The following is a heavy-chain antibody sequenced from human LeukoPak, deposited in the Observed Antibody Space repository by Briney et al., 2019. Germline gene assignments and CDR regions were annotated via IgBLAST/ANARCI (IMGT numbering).Heavy chain of an antibody. CDR2: INPSGGNT. D-gene: IGHD1-1*01. V-gene: IGHV3-23*01. J-gene: IGHJ4*02. CDR1: GFTFSSNP. Sequence: GGSLRLSCAGSGFTFSSNPLSWVRQAPGKGLEWVSAINPSGGNTYYADSVRGRFTISRDNSKNTLYLQMNTLRAEDTAVYYCATTKQARRYFDYWGQGTLVTVSS. CDR3: ATTKQARRYFDY.